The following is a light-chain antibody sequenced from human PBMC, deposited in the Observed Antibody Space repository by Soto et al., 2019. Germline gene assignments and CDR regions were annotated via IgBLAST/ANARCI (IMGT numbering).Light chain of an antibody. CDR1: QSVGSNY. J-gene: IGKJ2*01. CDR3: QQYGNSPQT. CDR2: GAS. Sequence: EIVLTQSPGTLSVSPGERATLSCRASQSVGSNYLAWYQQKPGQATRLLIYGASHRATGIPDRFSGSGAGTDFTLTISRLEPEDFAVYYCQQYGNSPQTCGQGTKLEIK. V-gene: IGKV3-20*01.